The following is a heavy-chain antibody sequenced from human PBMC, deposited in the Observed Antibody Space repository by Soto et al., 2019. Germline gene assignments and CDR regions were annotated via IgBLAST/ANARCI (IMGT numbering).Heavy chain of an antibody. Sequence: GPALKISCKGSGYSFAGYWSTWVRQKPGKGLEWMGRIDPSDSQTYYSPSFRGHVTISVTKSITTVFLQWSSLRASDTAMYYCARQIYDSDTGPNFQYYFDSWGQGTPVTVSS. V-gene: IGHV5-10-1*01. CDR3: ARQIYDSDTGPNFQYYFDS. J-gene: IGHJ4*02. CDR2: IDPSDSQT. D-gene: IGHD3-22*01. CDR1: GYSFAGYW.